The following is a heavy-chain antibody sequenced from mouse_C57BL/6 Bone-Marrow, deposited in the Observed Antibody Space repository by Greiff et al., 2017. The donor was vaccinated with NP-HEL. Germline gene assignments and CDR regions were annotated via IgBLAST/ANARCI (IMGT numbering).Heavy chain of an antibody. Sequence: EVMLVESGGGLVQSGRSLRLSCATSGFTFSDFYMEWVRQAPGKGLEWIAASRNKANDYTTEYSASVKGRFIVSRDTSQSILYLQMNALRAEDTAIYYCARDASNFYWGQGTTLTVSS. CDR3: ARDASNFY. CDR1: GFTFSDFY. CDR2: SRNKANDYTT. D-gene: IGHD2-5*01. V-gene: IGHV7-1*01. J-gene: IGHJ2*01.